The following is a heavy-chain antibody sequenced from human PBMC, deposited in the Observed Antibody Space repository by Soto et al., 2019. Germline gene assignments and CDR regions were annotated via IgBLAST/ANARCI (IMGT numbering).Heavy chain of an antibody. CDR2: INPNNGVT. J-gene: IGHJ4*02. D-gene: IGHD6-19*01. CDR1: LYMFTGFY. Sequence: SVKVSCNASLYMFTGFYLHWVRQAPGQGLEWMGWINPNNGVTTYAKNFQGRVTMTRDSSISTAYMELSSLRSDDTAVYFCAAAAIPVAGRHPDFWGQGTVVTVSS. CDR3: AAAAIPVAGRHPDF. V-gene: IGHV1-2*02.